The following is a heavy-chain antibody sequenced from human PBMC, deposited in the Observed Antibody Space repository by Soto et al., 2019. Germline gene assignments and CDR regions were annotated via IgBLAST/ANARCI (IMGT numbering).Heavy chain of an antibody. J-gene: IGHJ4*02. CDR1: GGSFSDYY. CDR3: ARARPGVRGVRFDY. D-gene: IGHD3-10*01. CDR2: INHSGST. Sequence: QVQLQQWGAGLLKPSETLSLTCAVYGGSFSDYYWCWIRQPPGKGLEWIGEINHSGSTNYNPSLKSRVTISVDTSKNQFSLKLTSVTAADTAVYYCARARPGVRGVRFDYWGQGTLVTVSS. V-gene: IGHV4-34*01.